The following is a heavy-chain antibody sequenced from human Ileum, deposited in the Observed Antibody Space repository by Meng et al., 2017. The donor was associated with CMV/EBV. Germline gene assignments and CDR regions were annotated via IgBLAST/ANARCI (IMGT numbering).Heavy chain of an antibody. V-gene: IGHV3-23*01. J-gene: IGHJ4*02. D-gene: IGHD3-22*01. CDR2: IGGSGDSP. Sequence: GFHFSAQAMAWVRQAPGKGREWVSSIGGSGDSPYYRDFAKGRFTISRDNSKNRLYLQMNSLSADDTAVYYCAKREKDDGGGYYIDYWGQGTLVTVSS. CDR1: GFHFSAQA. CDR3: AKREKDDGGGYYIDY.